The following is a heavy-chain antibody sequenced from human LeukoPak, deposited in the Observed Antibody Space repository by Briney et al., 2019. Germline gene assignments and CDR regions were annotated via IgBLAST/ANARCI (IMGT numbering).Heavy chain of an antibody. V-gene: IGHV4-39*07. CDR3: ARDRDYYDSSGYISQFDY. D-gene: IGHD3-22*01. CDR1: GGSTSSSSYY. J-gene: IGHJ4*02. Sequence: SETLSLTCTVSGGSTSSSSYYWGWIRQPPGKGLEWIGSIYYSGSTYYNPSLKSRVTISVDTSKNQFSLKLSSVTAADTAVYYCARDRDYYDSSGYISQFDYWGQGTLVTVSS. CDR2: IYYSGST.